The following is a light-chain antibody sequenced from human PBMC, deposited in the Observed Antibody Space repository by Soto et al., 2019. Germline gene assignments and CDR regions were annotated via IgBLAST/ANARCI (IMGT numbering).Light chain of an antibody. Sequence: DFQMTQSPSTLSASVGDRVTITCRASQNIRSRLAWFQQKPGKAPKLLIYDASSLESGGPQRFSGSGSGAELTLTISSLQTDDFSTYYCQQYHSYWTFGQGTQVE. V-gene: IGKV1-5*01. J-gene: IGKJ1*01. CDR2: DAS. CDR3: QQYHSYWT. CDR1: QNIRSR.